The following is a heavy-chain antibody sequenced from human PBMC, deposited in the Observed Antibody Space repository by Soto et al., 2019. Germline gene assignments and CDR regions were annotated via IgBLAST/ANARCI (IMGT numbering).Heavy chain of an antibody. CDR1: GGSISSGGYS. J-gene: IGHJ6*02. V-gene: IGHV4-30-2*06. CDR3: ARDYYGVDV. CDR2: TYQSGSA. Sequence: SETLSLTCTVSGGSISSGGYSWTWIRQSPGKGLEWIGYTYQSGSAYYNPSLKSRVTISVDRSKNQFSLNLTSVTAADTAVYYCARDYYGVDVWGQGTTVTVSS.